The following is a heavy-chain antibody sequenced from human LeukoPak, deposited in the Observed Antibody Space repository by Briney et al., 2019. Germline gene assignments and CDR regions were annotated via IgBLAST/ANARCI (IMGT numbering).Heavy chain of an antibody. CDR3: ARAGYCSGAACYAEGIDY. J-gene: IGHJ4*02. D-gene: IGHD2-2*01. CDR2: ISYDGRDI. V-gene: IGHV3-30*04. CDR1: GFSFSMYG. Sequence: GGSLRLSCAAPGFSFSMYGFHWVRQAPGEGLEWLSLISYDGRDIQYAHSVKGRFTISRDNAKNSLYLQMNSLRAEDTAVYYCARAGYCSGAACYAEGIDYWGQGTLVTVSS.